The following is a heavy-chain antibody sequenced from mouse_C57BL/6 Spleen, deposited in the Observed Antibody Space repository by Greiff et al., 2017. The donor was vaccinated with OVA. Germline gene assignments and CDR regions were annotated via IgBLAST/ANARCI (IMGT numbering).Heavy chain of an antibody. J-gene: IGHJ2*01. CDR1: GYTFTSYW. D-gene: IGHD4-1*01. V-gene: IGHV1-50*01. Sequence: QVQLQQSGAELVKPGASVKLSCKASGYTFTSYWMQWVKQRPGQGLEWIGEIDPSDSYTNYNQKFKGKATLTVDTSSSTAYMQLSSLTSEDSAVYYCARLENWEEGLDYWGQGTTLTVSS. CDR2: IDPSDSYT. CDR3: ARLENWEEGLDY.